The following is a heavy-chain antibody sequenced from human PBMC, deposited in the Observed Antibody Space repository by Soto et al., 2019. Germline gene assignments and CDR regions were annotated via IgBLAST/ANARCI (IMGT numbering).Heavy chain of an antibody. CDR2: ISGRGSSS. J-gene: IGHJ4*02. Sequence: EVQLLESGGGLVQPGGSLRLSCAASGFTFSKYAMGWVRQAPGKGLEWVSAISGRGSSSYFPDSVKGRFTISRDNSKNTMSRQMNSLSPEATAVYYCAKTFEDGDLGGLLHFDCWGQGALVSVSS. CDR1: GFTFSKYA. CDR3: AKTFEDGDLGGLLHFDC. V-gene: IGHV3-23*01. D-gene: IGHD4-17*01.